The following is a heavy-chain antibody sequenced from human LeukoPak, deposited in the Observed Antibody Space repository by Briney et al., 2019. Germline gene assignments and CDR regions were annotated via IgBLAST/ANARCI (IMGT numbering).Heavy chain of an antibody. CDR1: GFTFSGYA. CDR2: VSGNSAGA. CDR3: AKGYDFWGGGIDY. D-gene: IGHD3-3*01. V-gene: IGHV3-23*01. Sequence: GGSLRLSCAASGFTFSGYAMTWVRQAPGKGLEWVSAVSGNSAGAYYADSVKGRFTISRDNSKNTLYLQMNSLRAEDTAVYYCAKGYDFWGGGIDYWGQGTLVTVSS. J-gene: IGHJ4*02.